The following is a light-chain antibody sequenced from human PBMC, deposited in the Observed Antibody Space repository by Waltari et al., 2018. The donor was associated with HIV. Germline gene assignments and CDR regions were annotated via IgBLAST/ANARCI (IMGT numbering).Light chain of an antibody. V-gene: IGKV1-5*03. CDR3: QQYQSYPYT. CDR2: KAS. J-gene: IGKJ2*01. Sequence: DIQMTQSPSTLSASVGDRVTITCRARPSISTWLAWYQQKPGNAPKVLSYKASTLEFGAPSRFSGSGADTEFTLTISSLHPDDFATYYCQQYQSYPYTFGQGTHLEIK. CDR1: PSISTW.